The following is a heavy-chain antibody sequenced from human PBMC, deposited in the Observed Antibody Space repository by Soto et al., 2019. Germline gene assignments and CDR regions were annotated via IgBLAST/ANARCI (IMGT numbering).Heavy chain of an antibody. CDR3: ARLWGESGFLALWDYYYGMDV. CDR2: ISAYNGNT. V-gene: IGHV1-18*01. CDR1: GYTFTSYG. D-gene: IGHD3-3*01. J-gene: IGHJ6*02. Sequence: QVQLVQSGAEVKKPGASVKVSCKASGYTFTSYGISWVRQAPGQGLEWMGWISAYNGNTNYAQKLQGRVTMTTDTSTRTAYMELRSLRSDDAAVYYCARLWGESGFLALWDYYYGMDVWGQGTTVTVSS.